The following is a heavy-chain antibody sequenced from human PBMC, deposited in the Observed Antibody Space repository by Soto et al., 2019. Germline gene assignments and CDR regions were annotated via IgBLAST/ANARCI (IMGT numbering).Heavy chain of an antibody. CDR3: ARAPRYSSSWGHFDY. CDR1: GGTFSSYT. Sequence: ASVKVSCKASGGTFSSYTISWVRQAPGQGLEWMGRIIPILGIANYAQKFQGRVTITADKSTSTAYMELSSLRSEDAAVYYCARAPRYSSSWGHFDYWGQGTLVTVSS. D-gene: IGHD6-13*01. CDR2: IIPILGIA. V-gene: IGHV1-69*02. J-gene: IGHJ4*02.